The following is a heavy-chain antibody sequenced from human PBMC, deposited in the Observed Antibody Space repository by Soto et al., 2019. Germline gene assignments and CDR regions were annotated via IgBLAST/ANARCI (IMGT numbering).Heavy chain of an antibody. V-gene: IGHV4-31*03. CDR1: GGSISSGGYY. CDR2: IYYSGST. J-gene: IGHJ6*03. Sequence: SETLSLTCTVSGGSISSGGYYWSWIRQHPGKGLEWIGYIYYSGSTYYNPSLKSRVTISVDTSKNQFSLKLSSVTAADTAVYYWARKRYYYSSYMDAGGKGTRFTFP. CDR3: ARKRYYYSSYMDA.